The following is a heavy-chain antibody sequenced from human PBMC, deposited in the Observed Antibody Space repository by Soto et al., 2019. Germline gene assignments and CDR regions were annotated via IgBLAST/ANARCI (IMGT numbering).Heavy chain of an antibody. V-gene: IGHV3-48*01. CDR2: ISSSSSTI. CDR1: GFTFSSYS. J-gene: IGHJ4*02. Sequence: GGSLRLSCAASGFTFSSYSMNWVRQAPGKGLEWVSYISSSSSTIYYADSVKGRFTISRANAKNSLYLQMNSLRAEDTAVYYCASRLWYSSGWQPPTDYWGQGTLVTVSS. D-gene: IGHD6-19*01. CDR3: ASRLWYSSGWQPPTDY.